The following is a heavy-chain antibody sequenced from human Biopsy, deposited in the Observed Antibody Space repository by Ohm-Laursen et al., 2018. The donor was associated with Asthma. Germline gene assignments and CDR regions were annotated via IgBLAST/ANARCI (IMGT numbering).Heavy chain of an antibody. CDR2: IYYSGST. CDR1: GGSINIGDYY. CDR3: ARTTYGDDGFDP. D-gene: IGHD4-17*01. V-gene: IGHV4-31*03. J-gene: IGHJ5*02. Sequence: TLSLTCTVSGGSINIGDYYWSWIRQHPVKGLEWIGYIYYSGSTYYNPSLKSRVSISLDTYKNQFSLSLTSVTAADTAVYYCARTTYGDDGFDPWGQGTLVTASS.